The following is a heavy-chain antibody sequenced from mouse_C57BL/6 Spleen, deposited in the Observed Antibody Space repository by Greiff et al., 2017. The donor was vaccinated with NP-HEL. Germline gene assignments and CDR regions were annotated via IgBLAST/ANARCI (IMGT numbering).Heavy chain of an antibody. CDR3: AREPYSNLYYAMDY. CDR2: INPSTGGT. V-gene: IGHV1-42*01. D-gene: IGHD2-5*01. J-gene: IGHJ4*01. CDR1: GYSFTGYY. Sequence: EVQLQQSGPELVKPGASVKISCKASGYSFTGYYMNWVKQSPEKSLEWIGEINPSTGGTTYKQKFKAKATLTVDNSSSTAYMQLKSLTSEDSAVYYCAREPYSNLYYAMDYWGQGTSVTVSS.